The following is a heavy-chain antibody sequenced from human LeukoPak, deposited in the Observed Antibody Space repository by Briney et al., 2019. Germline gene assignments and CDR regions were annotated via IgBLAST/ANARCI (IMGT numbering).Heavy chain of an antibody. V-gene: IGHV1-69*13. CDR2: IIPIFGTA. D-gene: IGHD2-21*02. CDR1: GDTLSSYA. Sequence: SVKVSCKASGDTLSSYAISWVRQAPGQGLECMGGIIPIFGTANYAQKFQGRVTITADESTSTAYMELSSLRSEDTAVYYCARDQGDLARTSSMDYWGQGTLVTVSS. CDR3: ARDQGDLARTSSMDY. J-gene: IGHJ4*02.